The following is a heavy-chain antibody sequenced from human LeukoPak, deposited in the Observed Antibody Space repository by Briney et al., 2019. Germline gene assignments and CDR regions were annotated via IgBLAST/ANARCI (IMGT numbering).Heavy chain of an antibody. CDR2: INGRGGST. D-gene: IGHD3-3*01. CDR1: GFTFSNYA. CDR3: ARGLTIFGVVIGPYYFDY. J-gene: IGHJ4*02. Sequence: GGSLRLSCAASGFTFSNYAMSWVRQAPGKGLEWVSSINGRGGSTYYADSVKGRFTISRDNSKNTLYLQMNSLRAEDTAVYYCARGLTIFGVVIGPYYFDYWGQGTLVTVSS. V-gene: IGHV3-23*01.